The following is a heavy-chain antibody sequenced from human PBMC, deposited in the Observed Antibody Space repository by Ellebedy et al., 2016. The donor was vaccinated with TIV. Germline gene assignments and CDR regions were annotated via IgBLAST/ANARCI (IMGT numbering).Heavy chain of an antibody. Sequence: SETLSLXXAVYGASFSHYYWSWIRQPPGKGLEWIGLIYASGTPNYNPSLRGRVTISLDTFKNQFSLRLTSVTATDSAVYYCARQVYGRGSPDWGQGTLVTVSS. CDR3: ARQVYGRGSPD. D-gene: IGHD5/OR15-5a*01. CDR2: IYASGTP. V-gene: IGHV4-59*08. J-gene: IGHJ4*02. CDR1: GASFSHYY.